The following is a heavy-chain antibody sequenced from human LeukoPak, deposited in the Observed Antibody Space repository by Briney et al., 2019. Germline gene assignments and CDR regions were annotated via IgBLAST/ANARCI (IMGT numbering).Heavy chain of an antibody. D-gene: IGHD3-10*01. J-gene: IGHJ4*02. CDR2: ISAGGGTT. V-gene: IGHV3-23*01. CDR3: AKAEGSGNQPFDY. CDR1: GFTFSSYA. Sequence: PGGSLRLSCAASGFTFSSYAMSWVRQAPGKGLEWVSHISAGGGTTFYADSVKGRFTISRDNSKNTLFLQMNSLRAEDMAVYYCAKAEGSGNQPFDYWGQGTLVTVSS.